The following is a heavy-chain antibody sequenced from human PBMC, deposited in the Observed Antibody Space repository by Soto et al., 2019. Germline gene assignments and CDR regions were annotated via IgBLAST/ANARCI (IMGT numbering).Heavy chain of an antibody. D-gene: IGHD6-13*01. V-gene: IGHV3-23*01. CDR1: GFTFSSYA. CDR2: ISGTGDTT. J-gene: IGHJ4*02. Sequence: EVQLLESGGGLVQPGGPLRLSCAASGFTFSSYAMGWVRQAPGKGLEWVSSISGTGDTTNYADSGKGRFTISRDNSKKTLYLQVNSLRAEDTAVYYCAKDGPPIIAGFDCWGQGTLVTVSS. CDR3: AKDGPPIIAGFDC.